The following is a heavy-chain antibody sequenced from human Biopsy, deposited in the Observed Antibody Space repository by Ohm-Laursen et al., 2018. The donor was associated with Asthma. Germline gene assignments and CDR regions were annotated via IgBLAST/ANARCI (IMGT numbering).Heavy chain of an antibody. CDR3: AKRRGYSGHDNDY. V-gene: IGHV3-30*18. D-gene: IGHD5-12*01. CDR2: ISYDGNHK. J-gene: IGHJ4*02. Sequence: SLRLSCSASRFMFRRFRVHWVRQAPGKGLEWVAVISYDGNHKFYEDSVKGRFTISRDNSKNTLYLQMNSLRTEDTAVYYCAKRRGYSGHDNDYWGQGTLVIVSS. CDR1: RFMFRRFR.